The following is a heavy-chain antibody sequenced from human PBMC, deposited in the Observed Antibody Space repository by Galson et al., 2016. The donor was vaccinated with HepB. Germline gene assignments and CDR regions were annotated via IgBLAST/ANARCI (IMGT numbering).Heavy chain of an antibody. Sequence: SLRLSCAASGFTFSSYGMHWVRQAPGKGLEWVTILWYEGTNKYDADSVKGRFTISRDNSKNTLYLQMNSLGIEDTAVYYCVRDVLYCGRTSCYLDVWGQGTTVTVSS. V-gene: IGHV3-33*01. CDR2: LWYEGTNK. D-gene: IGHD2-2*01. CDR1: GFTFSSYG. CDR3: VRDVLYCGRTSCYLDV. J-gene: IGHJ6*02.